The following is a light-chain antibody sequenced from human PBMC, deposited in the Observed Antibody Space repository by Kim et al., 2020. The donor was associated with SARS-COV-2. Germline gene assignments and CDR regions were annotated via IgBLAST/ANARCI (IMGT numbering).Light chain of an antibody. CDR2: QDS. V-gene: IGLV3-1*01. CDR3: QAWDSSTYV. Sequence: SQGQTASSTCSGDKLGDKFACCYQQRPGQSPVLVIYQDSKRPSGIPERFSGSNSGNTATLTISGTQAMDEADYYCQAWDSSTYVFGTGTKVTVL. J-gene: IGLJ1*01. CDR1: KLGDKF.